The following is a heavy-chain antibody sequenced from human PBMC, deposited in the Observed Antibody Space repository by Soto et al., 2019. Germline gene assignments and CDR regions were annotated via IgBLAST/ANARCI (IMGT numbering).Heavy chain of an antibody. CDR1: GFTFRDSY. CDR3: AKRFAYSSGLDGFDI. Sequence: VQLVESGGGLVKPGGSLRLSCAASGFTFRDSYMTWIRQGPGKGLEWVSGISGNGGTTYYADSVKGRFIISRDNSKNTLFLQMNSLRAEDSAIYYCAKRFAYSSGLDGFDIWGQGTMVTVSS. D-gene: IGHD6-19*01. V-gene: IGHV3-23*04. J-gene: IGHJ3*02. CDR2: ISGNGGTT.